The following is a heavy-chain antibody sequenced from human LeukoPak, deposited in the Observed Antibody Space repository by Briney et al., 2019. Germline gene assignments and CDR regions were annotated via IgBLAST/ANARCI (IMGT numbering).Heavy chain of an antibody. D-gene: IGHD6-13*01. V-gene: IGHV4-61*02. CDR1: GGSIDTTSYY. Sequence: SETLSLTCTVSGGSIDTTSYYWSWIRQPVGQGLEWIGRIYPSGSTNCNPSLKSRLTLSLDKSKNLFSLNLTSVTAADTAIYYCASGAAAPLYFFDYWGQGSLVTVSS. J-gene: IGHJ4*02. CDR3: ASGAAAPLYFFDY. CDR2: IYPSGST.